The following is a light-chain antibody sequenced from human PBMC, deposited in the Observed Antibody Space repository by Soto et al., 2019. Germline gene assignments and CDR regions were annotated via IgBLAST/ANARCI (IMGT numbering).Light chain of an antibody. Sequence: EIVMTQSPATLSVSPGERATLSCRASQSVSSKLAWYQQKPGQAPRVLIFGASTRAAGIPARFSGSGSGTEFTLTISSLQSEDFAVYYCQHYMDWPPTRTFGQGTRVEIK. CDR2: GAS. J-gene: IGKJ1*01. CDR1: QSVSSK. CDR3: QHYMDWPPTRT. V-gene: IGKV3-15*01.